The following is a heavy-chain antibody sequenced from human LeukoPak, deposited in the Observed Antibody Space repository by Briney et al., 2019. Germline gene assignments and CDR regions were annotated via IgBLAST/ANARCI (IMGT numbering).Heavy chain of an antibody. J-gene: IGHJ4*02. CDR3: ARGSGRTHFDY. D-gene: IGHD3-3*01. V-gene: IGHV3-21*01. Sequence: GGSLRLSCAASGFAFSTYWMSWVRQAPGKGLEWVSSISSSSSYIYYADSVKGRFTISRDNAKNSLYLQMNSLRAEDTAVYYCARGSGRTHFDYWGQGTLVTVSS. CDR2: ISSSSSYI. CDR1: GFAFSTYW.